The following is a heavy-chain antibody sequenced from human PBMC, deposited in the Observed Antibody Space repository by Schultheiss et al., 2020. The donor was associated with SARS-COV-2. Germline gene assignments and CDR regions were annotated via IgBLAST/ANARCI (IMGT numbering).Heavy chain of an antibody. Sequence: GGSLRLSCAASGFTFSSYAMSWFRQAPGKGMVWVSAISGRGCSTNDEDSVKGRFTISRDNSKNTLYLQMNSLRAEDTAVYYCAKGDTLAAAGTLTYYYGMDVWGQGTTVTVSS. V-gene: IGHV3-23*01. CDR1: GFTFSSYA. J-gene: IGHJ6*02. CDR2: ISGRGCST. CDR3: AKGDTLAAAGTLTYYYGMDV. D-gene: IGHD6-13*01.